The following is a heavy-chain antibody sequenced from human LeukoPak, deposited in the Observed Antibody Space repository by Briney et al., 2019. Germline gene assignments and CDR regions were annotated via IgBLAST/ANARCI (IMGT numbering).Heavy chain of an antibody. V-gene: IGHV4-34*01. CDR1: GGSFSGYY. Sequence: SETLSLTCAVYGGSFSGYYWSWIRQPPGKGLEWIGEINHSGSTNYNPSLKSRVTISVDTSKNQFSLKLSSVTAADTAVYYCARRLGWRQLPFDYWGQGTLVTVSS. CDR3: ARRLGWRQLPFDY. D-gene: IGHD2-2*01. J-gene: IGHJ4*02. CDR2: INHSGST.